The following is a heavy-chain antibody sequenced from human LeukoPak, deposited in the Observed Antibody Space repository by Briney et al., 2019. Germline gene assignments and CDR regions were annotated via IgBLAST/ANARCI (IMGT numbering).Heavy chain of an antibody. CDR1: GGSISSGGSY. J-gene: IGHJ3*02. CDR2: IYYGGST. V-gene: IGHV4-31*03. CDR3: ARVEDAFDI. Sequence: AQTLSLTCTVSGGSISSGGSYWSWIRQHPGKGLEWIGYIYYGGSTYYNPSLKSRVTISVDTSKNQFSLKLSSVAAADAAVYYCARVEDAFDIWGQGTMVTVSS.